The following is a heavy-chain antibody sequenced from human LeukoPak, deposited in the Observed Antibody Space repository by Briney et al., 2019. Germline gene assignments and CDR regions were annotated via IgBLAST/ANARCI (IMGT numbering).Heavy chain of an antibody. CDR3: AREGVAAAGAFDN. J-gene: IGHJ4*02. D-gene: IGHD6-13*01. V-gene: IGHV4-61*01. Sequence: PSETLSITCTVSGGSISSSSYYWSWIRQPPGKGLEWIAHMYYSGSSKYNPYLKSRATISRDTSKNQFSLKLTSVTVADTAVYFCAREGVAAAGAFDNWGQGTLVTVSA. CDR2: MYYSGSS. CDR1: GGSISSSSYY.